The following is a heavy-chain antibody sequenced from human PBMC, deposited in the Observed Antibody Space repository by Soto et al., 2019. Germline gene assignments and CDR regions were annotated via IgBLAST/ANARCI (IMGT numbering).Heavy chain of an antibody. CDR1: GFTFSTYA. CDR3: ASQPLKVPLRFDY. D-gene: IGHD2-2*01. V-gene: IGHV3-23*01. Sequence: EVQLLESGGGLVQPGGSLRLSCAASGFTFSTYAMAWVRQAPGKGLEWVSSISSSSGSTFYADSVKGRFTISRDNSEKTLSLQMNSLRAEDTAVYYCASQPLKVPLRFDYWGQGPLVTVSS. CDR2: ISSSSGST. J-gene: IGHJ4*02.